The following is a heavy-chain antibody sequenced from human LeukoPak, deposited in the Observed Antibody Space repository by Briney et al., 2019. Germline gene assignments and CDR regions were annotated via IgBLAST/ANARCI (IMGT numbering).Heavy chain of an antibody. CDR2: ISGSGGST. CDR1: GFTFSSYA. V-gene: IGHV3-23*01. J-gene: IGHJ4*02. D-gene: IGHD3-9*01. Sequence: GGSLRHSCAASGFTFSSYAMSWVRQAPGKGLEWVSAISGSGGSTYYADSVKGRFTISRDNSKNTLYLQMNSLRAEDTAVYYCAKVYFDWLTYYFDYWGQGTLVTVSS. CDR3: AKVYFDWLTYYFDY.